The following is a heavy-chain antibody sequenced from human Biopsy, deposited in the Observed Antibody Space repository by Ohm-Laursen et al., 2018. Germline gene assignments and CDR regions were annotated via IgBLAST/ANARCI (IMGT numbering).Heavy chain of an antibody. V-gene: IGHV4-59*01. Sequence: SETLSLTCTVSGGPIDSYYWNWIRQPPGKRLEWIGYILSTGSTDYNPSLQSRVSISLDLSTDQFSLKVDSVTAADTAVYYCARVVGAATGFDSWGRGTPVIVSS. J-gene: IGHJ4*02. CDR3: ARVVGAATGFDS. CDR2: ILSTGST. CDR1: GGPIDSYY. D-gene: IGHD1-26*01.